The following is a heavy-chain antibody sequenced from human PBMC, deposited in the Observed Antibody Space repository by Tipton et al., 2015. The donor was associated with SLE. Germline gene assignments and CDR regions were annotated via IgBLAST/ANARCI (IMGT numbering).Heavy chain of an antibody. CDR3: AKDSGLTTNWFDS. CDR2: LWYDGSNK. J-gene: IGHJ5*01. Sequence: RSLRLSCEASGFTFSSYGMHWVRQAPGKGLEWVAVLWYDGSNKYYADSVKGRFTISRDNSKNMVYLQMTSLRAEDTAVYYCAKDSGLTTNWFDSWGQGTLVTVSS. CDR1: GFTFSSYG. D-gene: IGHD3-10*01. V-gene: IGHV3-33*06.